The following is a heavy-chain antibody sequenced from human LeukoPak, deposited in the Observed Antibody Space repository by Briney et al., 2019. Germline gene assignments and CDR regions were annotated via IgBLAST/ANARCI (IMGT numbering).Heavy chain of an antibody. CDR1: GGYISTYY. D-gene: IGHD3-10*01. CDR2: IFRTGST. CDR3: ARRVGFYGSGSLNYFDP. V-gene: IGHV4-59*05. J-gene: IGHJ5*01. Sequence: PSETLSLTCTVSGGYISTYYWSWIRQPPGKGLEWIGSIFRTGSTYYSASLKSRVSISVDTSKNHIALKLTSVTAADTAVYFCARRVGFYGSGSLNYFDPWGQGILVSVS.